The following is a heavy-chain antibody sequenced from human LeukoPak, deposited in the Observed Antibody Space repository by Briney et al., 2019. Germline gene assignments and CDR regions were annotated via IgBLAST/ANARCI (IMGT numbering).Heavy chain of an antibody. CDR1: GFIFSSFW. CDR3: ATSYDSSGCD. D-gene: IGHD3-22*01. CDR2: IKPDGSLQ. V-gene: IGHV3-7*01. J-gene: IGHJ4*02. Sequence: GGSLRLXCTASGFIFSSFWMAWVRQAPGKALEWVANIKPDGSLQFYGDSVKGRFTISRDNAKNSLYLQMNNLRAEDTALYYCATSYDSSGCDWGQGTLVTVSS.